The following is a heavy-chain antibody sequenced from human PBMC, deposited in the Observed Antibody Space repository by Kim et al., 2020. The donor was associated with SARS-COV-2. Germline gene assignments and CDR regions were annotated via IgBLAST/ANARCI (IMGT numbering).Heavy chain of an antibody. CDR3: ARWVQQLALWAEYFQH. V-gene: IGHV3-53*04. Sequence: GGSLRLSCAASGFTVSSNYMSWVRQAPGKGLEWVSVIYSGGSTYYADSVKGRFTISRHNSKNTLYLQMNSLRAEDTAVYYCARWVQQLALWAEYFQHWGQGTLVTVSS. CDR2: IYSGGST. J-gene: IGHJ1*01. D-gene: IGHD6-13*01. CDR1: GFTVSSNY.